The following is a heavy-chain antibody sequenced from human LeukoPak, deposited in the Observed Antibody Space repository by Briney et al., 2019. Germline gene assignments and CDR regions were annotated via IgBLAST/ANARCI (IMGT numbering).Heavy chain of an antibody. V-gene: IGHV3-23*01. CDR2: ISGSGGST. CDR3: AKGRITMVRGVTD. Sequence: GGSLRLSCAASGFTFSSYAMSWVRQAPGKGLEWVSGISGSGGSTYYADSVKGRFTISRDNSKITLYLEMNSLRAEDTAVYYCAKGRITMVRGVTDWGQGTLVTVSS. J-gene: IGHJ4*02. D-gene: IGHD3-10*01. CDR1: GFTFSSYA.